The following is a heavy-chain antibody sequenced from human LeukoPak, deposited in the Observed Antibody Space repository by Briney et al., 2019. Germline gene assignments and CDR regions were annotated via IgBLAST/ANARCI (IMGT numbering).Heavy chain of an antibody. V-gene: IGHV5-51*01. D-gene: IGHD6-13*01. CDR2: IYPGDSDT. Sequence: GASLKISCEASGYSFTTHWIGWVRQLPGKGQEWRGIIYPGDSDTRYSPSFQGQVTISVDTSVSTAYLQWSSLKASDSAIYYCARPMVAAPGKGFLYWGQGTLVTVSS. J-gene: IGHJ4*02. CDR1: GYSFTTHW. CDR3: ARPMVAAPGKGFLY.